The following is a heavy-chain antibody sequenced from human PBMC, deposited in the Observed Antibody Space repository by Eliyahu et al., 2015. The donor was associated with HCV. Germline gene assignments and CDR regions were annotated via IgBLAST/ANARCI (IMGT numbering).Heavy chain of an antibody. Sequence: GLEWVSLISGDGGSTYYADSVKGRFTISRDNSKNSLYLQMNSLRTEDTALYYCAKDTAHVGYVDTAMVWGQGTLVTVSS. V-gene: IGHV3-43*02. J-gene: IGHJ4*02. CDR3: AKDTAHVGYVDTAMV. D-gene: IGHD5-18*01. CDR2: ISGDGGST.